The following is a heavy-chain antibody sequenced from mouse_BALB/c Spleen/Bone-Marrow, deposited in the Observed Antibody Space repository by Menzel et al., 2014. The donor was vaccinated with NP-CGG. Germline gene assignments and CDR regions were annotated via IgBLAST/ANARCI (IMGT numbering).Heavy chain of an antibody. V-gene: IGHV1-4*01. J-gene: IGHJ4*01. CDR2: INPSSGYT. CDR1: GYTFTSYT. CDR3: ARGGLRLPYAMDY. D-gene: IGHD1-2*01. Sequence: VQLQQSGAELARPGASVKMSCKASGYTFTSYTIHWVKQRPGRGLEWIGYINPSSGYTNYNQKFKDKATLTADTSSSTAYMQLSSLTSEDSAVYYCARGGLRLPYAMDYWGQGTSVTVSS.